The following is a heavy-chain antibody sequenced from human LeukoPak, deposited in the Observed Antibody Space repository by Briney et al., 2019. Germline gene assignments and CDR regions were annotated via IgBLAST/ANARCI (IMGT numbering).Heavy chain of an antibody. CDR1: GYTFTGYY. J-gene: IGHJ4*02. V-gene: IGHV1-2*02. CDR2: INPNSGGT. Sequence: ASVKVSCKASGYTFTGYYMHWVRQAPGQGLEWMGWINPNSGGTNYAQKFQGRVTMTRDTSISTAYMELSRLRSDDTAVYYCARAVYSGSYDSETFDYWGQGTRVTASS. CDR3: ARAVYSGSYDSETFDY. D-gene: IGHD1-26*01.